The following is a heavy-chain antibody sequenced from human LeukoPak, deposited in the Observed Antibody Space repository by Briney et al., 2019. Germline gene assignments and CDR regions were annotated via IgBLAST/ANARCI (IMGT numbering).Heavy chain of an antibody. D-gene: IGHD3-3*01. CDR1: GFTFSSYA. CDR2: ISDSAGST. CDR3: ANVVCGVVTPIYYMDV. V-gene: IGHV3-23*01. Sequence: GGSLRLSCAASGFTFSSYAMSWVRQAPGKGLEWVSAISDSAGSTYYADSVKGRFTISRDNSKNTLYLQMISLRAEDTAVYYCANVVCGVVTPIYYMDVWGKGTTVTVSS. J-gene: IGHJ6*03.